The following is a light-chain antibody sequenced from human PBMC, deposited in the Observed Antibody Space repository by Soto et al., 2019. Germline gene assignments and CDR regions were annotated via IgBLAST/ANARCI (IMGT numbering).Light chain of an antibody. CDR2: DAS. CDR3: QQYNSSPYT. V-gene: IGKV1-5*01. CDR1: QSISSW. Sequence: DIQMTQSPSTLSASVGDRVTITCRASQSISSWLAWYQQKPGKAPKLLIYDASSLESGVPSRFSGSGSGTEFTLTISSLQPDDFATYYCQQYNSSPYTFGQGTTLEIK. J-gene: IGKJ2*01.